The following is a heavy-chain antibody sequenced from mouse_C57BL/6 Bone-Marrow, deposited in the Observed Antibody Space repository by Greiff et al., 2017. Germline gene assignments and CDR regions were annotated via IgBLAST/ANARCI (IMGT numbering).Heavy chain of an antibody. CDR3: ARTFYYGGDAGFAF. J-gene: IGHJ3*01. Sequence: VKLVEPGAELVRPGTSVKMSCKASGYTFTNYWIGWAKQRPGHGLEWIGDIYPGGGYTNYNEKFKGKATLTADKSSSTAYMQFSSLTSEDSAIYYCARTFYYGGDAGFAFWGPGALVTVAA. CDR1: GYTFTNYW. D-gene: IGHD2-13*01. CDR2: IYPGGGYT. V-gene: IGHV1-63*01.